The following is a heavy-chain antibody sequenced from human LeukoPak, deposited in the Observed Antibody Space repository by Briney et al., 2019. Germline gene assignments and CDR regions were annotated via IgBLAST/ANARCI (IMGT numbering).Heavy chain of an antibody. CDR3: ARVETGDFDY. CDR2: IYYSGST. V-gene: IGHV4-59*01. J-gene: IGHJ4*02. Sequence: PSETLSLTCTVSGGSIRSYYWGWIRQPPGKGLEWIGYIYYSGSTNYNPSLKSRLTISVDTSKNQFSLRLSSVTAADTAVYYCARVETGDFDYWGQGTLVTVSS. CDR1: GGSIRSYY. D-gene: IGHD2-21*02.